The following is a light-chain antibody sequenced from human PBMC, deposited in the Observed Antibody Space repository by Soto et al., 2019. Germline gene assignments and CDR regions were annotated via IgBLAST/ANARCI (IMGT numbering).Light chain of an antibody. CDR3: QSYDSSLLALI. Sequence: QSALTQPPSVSGAPGQGVTISCTGNNSNIGADYAVSWYRQFPGTAPKLLIYVNTNRPSGVPDRFSGSKSGSSAYLAITGLQADDEGDYYCQSYDSSLLALIFGPGTKLTVL. J-gene: IGLJ1*01. CDR1: NSNIGADYA. CDR2: VNT. V-gene: IGLV1-40*01.